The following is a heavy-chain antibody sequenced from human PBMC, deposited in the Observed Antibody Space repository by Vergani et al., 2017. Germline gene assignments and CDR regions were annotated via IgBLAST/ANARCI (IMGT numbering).Heavy chain of an antibody. CDR1: GGSFSVYY. CDR3: ASQVRGSSPS. J-gene: IGHJ4*02. V-gene: IGHV4-34*01. Sequence: QVQLQQWGPGLLKPSETLSLTCAVYGGSFSVYYSSWIRQPPGKGLEWIGEINHSGSTNYNPSLKSRVTISVETSKNQFSLKLSSVTAADTAVYYCASQVRGSSPSWGQGTLVTVSS. D-gene: IGHD6-6*01. CDR2: INHSGST.